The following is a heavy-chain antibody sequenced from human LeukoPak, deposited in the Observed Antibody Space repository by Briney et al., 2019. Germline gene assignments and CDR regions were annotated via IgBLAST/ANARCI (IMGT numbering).Heavy chain of an antibody. CDR1: GFTFGDYA. CDR3: TRDGGSASVVDV. J-gene: IGHJ6*02. D-gene: IGHD2-2*01. V-gene: IGHV3-49*04. Sequence: GGPLRLSCTASGFTFGDYAMSWVRQAPGRGLEWVGFIRSKTYGGKTEYAASVKGRFTISRDDSKSIAYLQMNSLKTEDTAVYYCTRDGGSASVVDVWGQGTTVTVSS. CDR2: IRSKTYGGKT.